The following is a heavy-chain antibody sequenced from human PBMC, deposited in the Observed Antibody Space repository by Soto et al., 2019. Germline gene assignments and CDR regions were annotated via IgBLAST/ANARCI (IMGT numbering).Heavy chain of an antibody. D-gene: IGHD3-22*01. Sequence: SETLSLTCTVSGGSISSGDYYWSWIRQPPGKGLEWIGYIYYSGSTYYNPPLKSRVTISVDTSKNQFSLKLTSVTAADTAVYYCAGSRDSGYYYVSQLGYYGMDVWGQGTTVTVSS. CDR1: GGSISSGDYY. J-gene: IGHJ6*02. V-gene: IGHV4-30-4*01. CDR3: AGSRDSGYYYVSQLGYYGMDV. CDR2: IYYSGST.